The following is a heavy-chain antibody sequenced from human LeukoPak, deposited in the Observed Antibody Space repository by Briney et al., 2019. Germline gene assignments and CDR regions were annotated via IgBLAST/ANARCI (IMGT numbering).Heavy chain of an antibody. J-gene: IGHJ5*02. CDR3: TRGHWGLQS. Sequence: NPSETLSLTCTVSGASVTDYYWSWIRQSPGKGLEWISYIHHSRNSDYNPSLRSRVTTSLDTSKNQFSLNLISVTAADTAVYYCTRGHWGLQSWSQGTLVTVSS. V-gene: IGHV4-59*02. CDR1: GASVTDYY. CDR2: IHHSRNS. D-gene: IGHD7-27*01.